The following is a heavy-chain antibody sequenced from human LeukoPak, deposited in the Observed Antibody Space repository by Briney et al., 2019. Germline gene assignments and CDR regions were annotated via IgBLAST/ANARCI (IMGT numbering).Heavy chain of an antibody. Sequence: PGRSLRLSCAASGFTFSSYGIHWVRQAPGKGLEWVAVISYDGSYKYYADSVKGRFTISRDNSKNTLYLQMNSLRAEDTAVFYCAKDVHHYYASGSDLYGMDVWGQGTTVTVSS. D-gene: IGHD3-10*01. CDR3: AKDVHHYYASGSDLYGMDV. V-gene: IGHV3-30*18. J-gene: IGHJ6*02. CDR2: ISYDGSYK. CDR1: GFTFSSYG.